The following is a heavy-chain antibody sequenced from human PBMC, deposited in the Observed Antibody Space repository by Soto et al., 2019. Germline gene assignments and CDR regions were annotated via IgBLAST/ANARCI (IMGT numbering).Heavy chain of an antibody. V-gene: IGHV3-23*01. Sequence: PGGSLRLACAASGFTFSSYAMSWVSQAPGKGLEWVSAISGSGGSTYYADSVKGRFTISRDNSKNTLYLQMNSLRAEDTAVYYCAKDLMATVVIYYFDYWGQATLVTVSS. CDR3: AKDLMATVVIYYFDY. D-gene: IGHD4-17*01. J-gene: IGHJ4*02. CDR1: GFTFSSYA. CDR2: ISGSGGST.